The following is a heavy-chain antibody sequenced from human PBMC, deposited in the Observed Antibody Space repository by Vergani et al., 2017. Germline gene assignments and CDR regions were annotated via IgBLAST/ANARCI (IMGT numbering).Heavy chain of an antibody. CDR3: ARGPMTTVTTTLDY. CDR2: IRSDGGSE. D-gene: IGHD4-17*01. CDR1: GFIFNYYG. V-gene: IGHV3-30*02. J-gene: IGHJ4*02. Sequence: VQLVESGGGLVKPGGSLRLSCAASGFIFNYYGINWVRQAPGKGLEWVSFIRSDGGSEMYADSVRGRFTISRDNSKNTVSLEMLSLRTEDTAVYYCARGPMTTVTTTLDYWGQGTLVTVSS.